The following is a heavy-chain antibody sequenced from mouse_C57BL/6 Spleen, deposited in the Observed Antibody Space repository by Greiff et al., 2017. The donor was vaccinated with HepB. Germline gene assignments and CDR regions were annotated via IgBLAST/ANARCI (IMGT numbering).Heavy chain of an antibody. J-gene: IGHJ2*01. Sequence: EVKLVESGGDLVKPGGSLKLSCAASGFTFSSYGMSWVRQTPDKRLEWVATISSGGSYTYYPDSVKGRFTISRDNAKNTLYLQMSSLKSEDTAMYYCARQGTGTGYFDYWGQGTTLTVSS. D-gene: IGHD4-1*01. CDR2: ISSGGSYT. CDR1: GFTFSSYG. CDR3: ARQGTGTGYFDY. V-gene: IGHV5-6*01.